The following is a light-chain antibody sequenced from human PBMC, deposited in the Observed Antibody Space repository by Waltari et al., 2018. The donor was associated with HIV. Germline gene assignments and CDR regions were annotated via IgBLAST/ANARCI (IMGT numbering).Light chain of an antibody. J-gene: IGLJ1*01. CDR3: TSYTSSTTLV. V-gene: IGLV2-14*01. Sequence: QSALTQSASVSGSPGQSITISCTGTSRDVGGYDYVSWYQQHPGKAPKLMIYEVSNRPSGVSTRFSGSKSGNTASLIISGLQAEDEADYYCTSYTSSTTLVFGTGTKVTVL. CDR2: EVS. CDR1: SRDVGGYDY.